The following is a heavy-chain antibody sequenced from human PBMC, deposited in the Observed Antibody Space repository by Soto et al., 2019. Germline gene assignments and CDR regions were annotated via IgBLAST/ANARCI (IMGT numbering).Heavy chain of an antibody. CDR1: GGTSSSYA. Sequence: SVKVSCKASGGTSSSYAISWVRQAPGQGLEWMGGIIPIFGTANYAQKFQGRVTITADESTSTAYMELSSLRSEDTAVYYCARDSSGYYSFRYWGQGTLVTVSS. CDR2: IIPIFGTA. D-gene: IGHD3-22*01. J-gene: IGHJ4*02. V-gene: IGHV1-69*13. CDR3: ARDSSGYYSFRY.